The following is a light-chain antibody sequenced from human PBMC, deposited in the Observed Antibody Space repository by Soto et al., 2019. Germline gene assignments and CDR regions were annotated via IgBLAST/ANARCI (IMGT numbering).Light chain of an antibody. V-gene: IGLV3-21*02. CDR3: QVWDTTSDHWM. Sequence: SYELTQPPSVSVAPRQTATITCGGNNIGSRSVHWYQQKSGQAPVLVVFDDSDRPSGIPERISGYNSGSTATLTISGVEAGDEADYYCQVWDTTSDHWMFGGGTKLTVL. CDR2: DDS. CDR1: NIGSRS. J-gene: IGLJ3*02.